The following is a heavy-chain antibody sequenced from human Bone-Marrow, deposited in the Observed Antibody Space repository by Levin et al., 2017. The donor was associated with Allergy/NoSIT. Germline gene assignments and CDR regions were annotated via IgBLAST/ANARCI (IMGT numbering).Heavy chain of an antibody. CDR3: ARGRHWLPKDYYGMDV. CDR2: INHSGST. CDR1: GGSFSGYY. D-gene: IGHD6-19*01. J-gene: IGHJ6*02. Sequence: SETLSLTCAVYGGSFSGYYWSWIRQPPGKGLEWIGEINHSGSTNYNPSLKSRVTISVDTSKNQFSLKLSSVTAADTAVYYCARGRHWLPKDYYGMDVWGQGTTVTVSS. V-gene: IGHV4-34*01.